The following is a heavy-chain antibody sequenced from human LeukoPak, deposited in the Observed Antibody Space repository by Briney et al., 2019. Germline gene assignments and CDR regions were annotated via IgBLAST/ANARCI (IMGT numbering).Heavy chain of an antibody. Sequence: ASVTVSCKASGYTFTSYCMHWVRQAPGQGLEWMGIINPSGGSTSYAQKFQGRVTMTRDTSTSTVYMELSSLRSEDTAVYYCASRGYGSGSYYKDYYYYGMDVWGQGTTVTVSS. CDR2: INPSGGST. J-gene: IGHJ6*02. D-gene: IGHD3-10*01. V-gene: IGHV1-46*01. CDR3: ASRGYGSGSYYKDYYYYGMDV. CDR1: GYTFTSYC.